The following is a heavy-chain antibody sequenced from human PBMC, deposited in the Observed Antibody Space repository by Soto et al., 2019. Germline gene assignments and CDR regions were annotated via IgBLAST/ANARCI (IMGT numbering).Heavy chain of an antibody. Sequence: SDTLSLTCAVPGYSIGSGYYWGWLRHPPGKGLDWIGSIYHAGSTYCNPSLNSRVTLSVDMTKNHVSLILNSVTAADTAVYYCPSVGRWVPYYYDSSPCTFDIGFHPRGPGTLVTV. J-gene: IGHJ5*02. CDR1: GYSIGSGYY. D-gene: IGHD3-22*01. CDR2: IYHAGST. CDR3: PSVGRWVPYYYDSSPCTFDIGFHP. V-gene: IGHV4-38-2*01.